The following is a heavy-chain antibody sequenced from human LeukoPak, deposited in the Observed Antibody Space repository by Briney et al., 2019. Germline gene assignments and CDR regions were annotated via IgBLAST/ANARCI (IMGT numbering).Heavy chain of an antibody. Sequence: SETLSLTCTVSGGSISSSSYYWGWIRQPPGKGLEWIGSIYYSGSTNYNPSLKSRVTISVDTSKNQFSLKLSSVTAADTAVYYCAREVLWFGELVYYYYYYMDVWGKGTTVTISS. D-gene: IGHD3-10*01. CDR3: AREVLWFGELVYYYYYYMDV. CDR2: IYYSGST. V-gene: IGHV4-39*07. CDR1: GGSISSSSYY. J-gene: IGHJ6*03.